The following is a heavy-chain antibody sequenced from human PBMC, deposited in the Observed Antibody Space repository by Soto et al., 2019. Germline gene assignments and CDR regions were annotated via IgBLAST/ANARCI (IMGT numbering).Heavy chain of an antibody. CDR2: IYYSGST. Sequence: PSETLSLTCTVSGGSISSYYWSWIRQPPGKGLEWIGYIYYSGSTNYNPSLKSRVTISVDTSKNQFSLKLSSVTAADTAVYYCARGRYYYDSSGYCFDYWGQGTLVTVSS. D-gene: IGHD3-22*01. CDR1: GGSISSYY. V-gene: IGHV4-59*01. CDR3: ARGRYYYDSSGYCFDY. J-gene: IGHJ4*02.